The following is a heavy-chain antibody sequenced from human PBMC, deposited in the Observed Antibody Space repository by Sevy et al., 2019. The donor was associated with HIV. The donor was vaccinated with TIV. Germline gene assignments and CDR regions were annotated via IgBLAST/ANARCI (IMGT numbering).Heavy chain of an antibody. CDR3: TTDHRRDGIVVVPFEY. CDR2: IRSKAGGGTT. V-gene: IGHV3-15*01. D-gene: IGHD2-15*01. Sequence: GGSLRLSCAASGFTFSNAWMSWVRQSPGKGLEWVGRIRSKAGGGTTDYAPIVKGNFTISRDDSRDILYLQLNSLETEDTAVYYCTTDHRRDGIVVVPFEYCGQGTLVTVSS. CDR1: GFTFSNAW. J-gene: IGHJ4*02.